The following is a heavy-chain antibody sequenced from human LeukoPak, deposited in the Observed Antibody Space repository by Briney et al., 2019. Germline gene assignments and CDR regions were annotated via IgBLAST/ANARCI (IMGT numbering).Heavy chain of an antibody. V-gene: IGHV4-39*07. CDR1: GGSISSSSYY. D-gene: IGHD6-6*01. Sequence: SETLSLTCTVSGGSISSSSYYWGWIRQPPGKGLEWIGSIYYSGSTYYNPPLKSRVTISVDTSKNQFSLKLSSVTAADTAVYYCARRGGAARSYYFDYWGQGTLVTVSS. CDR2: IYYSGST. CDR3: ARRGGAARSYYFDY. J-gene: IGHJ4*02.